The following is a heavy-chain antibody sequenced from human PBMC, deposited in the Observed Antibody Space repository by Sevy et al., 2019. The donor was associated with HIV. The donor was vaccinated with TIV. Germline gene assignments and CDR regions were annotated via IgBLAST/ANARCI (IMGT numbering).Heavy chain of an antibody. D-gene: IGHD3-10*01. J-gene: IGHJ4*01. V-gene: IGHV1-69*13. Sequence: ASVKVSCKASGGIFRSNAISWVRQAPGQGLEWMGGIIAVFGTTNYAQKFQGRVTVSADESRSTAYMELSSLRSEATAVYYCARDKYYYVSGSFDYWGQGTQVTVSS. CDR1: GGIFRSNA. CDR2: IIAVFGTT. CDR3: ARDKYYYVSGSFDY.